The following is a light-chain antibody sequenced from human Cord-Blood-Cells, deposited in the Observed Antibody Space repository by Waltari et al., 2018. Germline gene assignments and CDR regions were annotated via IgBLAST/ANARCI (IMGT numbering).Light chain of an antibody. CDR2: DAS. Sequence: ELVFTQPPATLSLSPGERATLSCRASQSVSSYLAWYQQKPGQAPRLLIYDASNRATGIPARFSGSGSGTDFTLTISSLEPEDFAVYYCQQRSNWPPALTFGGGTKVEIK. CDR3: QQRSNWPPALT. CDR1: QSVSSY. J-gene: IGKJ4*01. V-gene: IGKV3-11*01.